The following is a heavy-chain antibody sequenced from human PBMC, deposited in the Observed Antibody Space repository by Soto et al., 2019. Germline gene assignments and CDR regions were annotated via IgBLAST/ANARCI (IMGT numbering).Heavy chain of an antibody. CDR3: VRGGRGYTKDDVFDI. J-gene: IGHJ3*02. CDR2: ISSTSSPI. CDR1: GFTFSSYS. D-gene: IGHD2-2*02. V-gene: IGHV3-21*01. Sequence: QLVESGGGLVRPGGSLRLSCADSGFTFSSYSMNWVRQAPGKGLEWVSSISSTSSPIFYADSVEGRFAISRDNATRTLYLQMNSLRVEDTAVYYCVRGGRGYTKDDVFDIWGLGTMVTVSS.